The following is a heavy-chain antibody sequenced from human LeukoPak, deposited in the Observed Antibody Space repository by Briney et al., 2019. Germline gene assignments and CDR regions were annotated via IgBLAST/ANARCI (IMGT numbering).Heavy chain of an antibody. J-gene: IGHJ3*02. CDR3: ARDEHDYGDLGAAFDI. CDR2: ISSSSSTI. Sequence: GGSLRLSCAASGFTFSSYSMNWVRQAPEKGLEWVSYISSSSSTIYYADSVKGRFTISRDNAKNSLYLQMNSLKAEDTAVYYCARDEHDYGDLGAAFDIWGQGTMVTVSS. CDR1: GFTFSSYS. V-gene: IGHV3-48*01. D-gene: IGHD4-17*01.